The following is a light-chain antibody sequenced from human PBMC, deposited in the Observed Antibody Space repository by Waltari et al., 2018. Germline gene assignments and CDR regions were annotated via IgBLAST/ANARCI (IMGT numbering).Light chain of an antibody. CDR3: SSYTPSRTYV. CDR2: EVT. CDR1: NSDVGSYNF. Sequence: QSALTQPASVSGSPGQSITISCTGTNSDVGSYNFVSWYQQHPGEAPKLMIFEVTNRPSGVSNRFSGSKSGNTASLIISGLQGEDEADYYCSSYTPSRTYVFGTGTKVTVL. V-gene: IGLV2-14*01. J-gene: IGLJ1*01.